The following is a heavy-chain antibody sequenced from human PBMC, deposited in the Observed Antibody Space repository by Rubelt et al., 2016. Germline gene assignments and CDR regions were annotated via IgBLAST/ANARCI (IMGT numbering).Heavy chain of an antibody. Sequence: QVQLQQWGAGLLKPSETLSLTCAVYGGSFSGYYWSWIRQPPGKGLEWIGEINHSGSTTYNPSLKSRVTKSVAPSKNKFSLKLRRVTAADAAVYYCARGLARAAAAPRGLWFDPWGQGTLVTVSS. V-gene: IGHV4-34*01. D-gene: IGHD6-13*01. CDR2: INHSGST. J-gene: IGHJ5*02. CDR1: GGSFSGYY. CDR3: ARGLARAAAAPRGLWFDP.